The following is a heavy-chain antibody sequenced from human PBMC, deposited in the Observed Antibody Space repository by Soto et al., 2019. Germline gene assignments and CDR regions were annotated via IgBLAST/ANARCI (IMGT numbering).Heavy chain of an antibody. J-gene: IGHJ5*02. CDR1: GFTFSSYA. V-gene: IGHV3-30-3*01. CDR2: ISYDGSNK. CDR3: ASEERLKRYCSSTSCPGNWFDP. Sequence: GGSLRLSCAASGFTFSSYAMHWVRQAPGKGLEWVAVISYDGSNKYYADYVKGRFTISRDNSKNTLKLQMNSLRAEDTAVYYCASEERLKRYCSSTSCPGNWFDPWGQGTLVTVSS. D-gene: IGHD2-2*01.